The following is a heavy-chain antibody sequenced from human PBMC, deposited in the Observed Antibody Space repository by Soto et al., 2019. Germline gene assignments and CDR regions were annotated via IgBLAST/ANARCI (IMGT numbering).Heavy chain of an antibody. CDR2: IKPDGSDK. Sequence: GSLRLSCVTSGFIFSSHWMTWVRRAPGKGLEWVADIKPDGSDKHYVDSVKGRFTISRDNAEHSLYLQMSSLRAEDTVVYYCARLYGSVSTFDYWGQGTLVTVSS. V-gene: IGHV3-7*01. D-gene: IGHD6-25*01. J-gene: IGHJ4*02. CDR3: ARLYGSVSTFDY. CDR1: GFIFSSHW.